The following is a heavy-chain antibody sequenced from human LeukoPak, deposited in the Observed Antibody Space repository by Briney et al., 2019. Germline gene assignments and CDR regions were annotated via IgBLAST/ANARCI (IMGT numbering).Heavy chain of an antibody. CDR3: AKERGYGWAFDI. J-gene: IGHJ3*02. V-gene: IGHV3-30*18. CDR2: ISYDGSNK. Sequence: GRSLRLSCAASGFTFSSYGMHWVRQAPGKGLEWVAVISYDGSNKYYADSVKGRFTISRDNSKNTLYLQMNSLRAEDMALYYCAKERGYGWAFDIWGQGTMVTVSS. CDR1: GFTFSSYG. D-gene: IGHD4-17*01.